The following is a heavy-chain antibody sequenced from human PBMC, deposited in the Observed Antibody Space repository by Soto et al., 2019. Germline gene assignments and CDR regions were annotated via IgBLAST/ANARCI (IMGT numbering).Heavy chain of an antibody. J-gene: IGHJ5*02. V-gene: IGHV1-69*19. CDR2: IIPIFGTA. D-gene: IGHD1-26*01. Sequence: QVQLVQSGAEVKKPGSSVKVSCKASGGTFSRYAISWVRQAPGQGLEWMGGIIPIFGTANYAQKFQGRVTSSADESTRTGYMGLGRLRFEDTAVYYCARATVGPTTTGWLDPWGQGTLVTVSS. CDR1: GGTFSRYA. CDR3: ARATVGPTTTGWLDP.